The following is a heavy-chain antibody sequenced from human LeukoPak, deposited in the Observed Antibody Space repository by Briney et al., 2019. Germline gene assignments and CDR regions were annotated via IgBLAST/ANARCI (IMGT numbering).Heavy chain of an antibody. V-gene: IGHV3-48*04. CDR1: GFTFSSYS. CDR3: ARGYCSGGSCYGNWFDP. D-gene: IGHD2-15*01. J-gene: IGHJ5*02. CDR2: ISSSSSTI. Sequence: GGSLRLSCAASGFTFSSYSMNWVRQAPGKGLEWVSYISSSSSTIYYADSVKGRFTISRDNAKNTLYLQMNSLRAEDTAVYYCARGYCSGGSCYGNWFDPWGQGTLVTVSS.